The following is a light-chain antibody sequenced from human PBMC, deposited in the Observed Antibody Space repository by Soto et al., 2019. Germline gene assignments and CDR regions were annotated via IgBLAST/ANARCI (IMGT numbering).Light chain of an antibody. CDR3: SSYTSSSTRV. CDR2: DIR. Sequence: QSALTQPASVSGSPGQSITISCTGTSSDVGGYKYVSWYQQHPGKAPKLMIYDIRNRPSGVSNRFSGSKSGNTASLTISGLQAEDEALYYCSSYTSSSTRVFGTGTKLTVL. V-gene: IGLV2-14*03. J-gene: IGLJ1*01. CDR1: SSDVGGYKY.